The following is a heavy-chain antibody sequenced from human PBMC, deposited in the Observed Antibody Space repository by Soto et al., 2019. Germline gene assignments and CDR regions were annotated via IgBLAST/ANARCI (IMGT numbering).Heavy chain of an antibody. J-gene: IGHJ4*02. CDR3: TGQKWMVLGHFDY. CDR2: TYYRSKWYN. V-gene: IGHV6-1*01. Sequence: SQTLSLTCAISGDSVSSNSATWNWIRQSPSRGLEWLGRTYYRSKWYNDYAVSVKSRITINPDTSKKQFSLQLNSVTPEDTAVYYCTGQKWMVLGHFDYGGQETLVTVSS. CDR1: GDSVSSNSAT. D-gene: IGHD6-19*01.